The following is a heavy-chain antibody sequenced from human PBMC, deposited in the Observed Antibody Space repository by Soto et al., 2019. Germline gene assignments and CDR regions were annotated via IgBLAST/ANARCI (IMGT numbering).Heavy chain of an antibody. Sequence: SETLSLTCTVSGGSISSSSYYWGWIRQPPGKGLEWIGSIYYSGSTYYNPSLKSRVTISVDTSKNQFSLKLSSVTAADTAVYYCARQVLKRGYSGYVGYYYGMDVWGQGTTVTVSS. V-gene: IGHV4-39*01. CDR1: GGSISSSSYY. CDR3: ARQVLKRGYSGYVGYYYGMDV. CDR2: IYYSGST. D-gene: IGHD5-12*01. J-gene: IGHJ6*02.